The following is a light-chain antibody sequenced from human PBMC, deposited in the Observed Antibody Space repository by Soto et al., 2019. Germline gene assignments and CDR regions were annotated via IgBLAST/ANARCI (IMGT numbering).Light chain of an antibody. CDR1: SSDVGSHNL. Sequence: QSALTQPASVSGSPGQSITISCTGTSSDVGSHNLVSWYQQHPDRAPKLMIYEGSKRPSGVSNRFSGSKSGNTASLTISGLQAEDEADYFCCSYAGSRTYIFGSGTKVTVL. CDR3: CSYAGSRTYI. J-gene: IGLJ1*01. CDR2: EGS. V-gene: IGLV2-23*01.